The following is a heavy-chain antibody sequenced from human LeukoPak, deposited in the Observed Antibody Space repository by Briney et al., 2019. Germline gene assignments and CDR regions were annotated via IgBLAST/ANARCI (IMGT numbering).Heavy chain of an antibody. V-gene: IGHV3-23*01. CDR1: GFTFSSYG. CDR3: ARGGGGEWYYYYYMDV. Sequence: GGSLRLSCAASGFTFSSYGMSWVRQAPGKGLEWVSAISGSGGSTYYADSVKGRFTISRDNSKNTLYLQMNSLRAEDTAVYYCARGGGGEWYYYYYMDVWGKGTTVTVSS. D-gene: IGHD2-21*01. J-gene: IGHJ6*03. CDR2: ISGSGGST.